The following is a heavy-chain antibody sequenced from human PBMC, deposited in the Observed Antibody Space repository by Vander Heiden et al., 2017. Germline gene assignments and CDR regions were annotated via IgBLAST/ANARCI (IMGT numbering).Heavy chain of an antibody. Sequence: EVQLLESGGGLVQPGGSLRLSCAASGFIFSLYGMSWVRQAPGKGLEWGAAISGRGGSTYYADSVKGRFTISRDNSKNTLYLQMNSLRAEDTAVYYCAKDYYYDSIGWCDPWGQGTLVTVSS. V-gene: IGHV3-23*01. CDR3: AKDYYYDSIGWCDP. D-gene: IGHD3-22*01. J-gene: IGHJ5*02. CDR1: GFIFSLYG. CDR2: ISGRGGST.